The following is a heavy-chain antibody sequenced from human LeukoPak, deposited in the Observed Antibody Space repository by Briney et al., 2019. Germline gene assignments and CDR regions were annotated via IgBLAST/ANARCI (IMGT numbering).Heavy chain of an antibody. Sequence: GGSLRLSCAASGFTFSSYSMNWVRQAPGKGLEWVSYISSSSTIYYADSVKGRFTISRDNAKNSLYLQMNSLRAEDTAVYHCARERLGRGGFDYWGQGTLVTVSS. V-gene: IGHV3-48*01. CDR3: ARERLGRGGFDY. CDR2: ISSSSTI. CDR1: GFTFSSYS. J-gene: IGHJ4*02. D-gene: IGHD1-1*01.